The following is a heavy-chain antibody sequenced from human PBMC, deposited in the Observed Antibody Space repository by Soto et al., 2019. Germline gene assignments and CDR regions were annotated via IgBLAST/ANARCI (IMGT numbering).Heavy chain of an antibody. V-gene: IGHV3-9*01. CDR3: AKDSTPGVAAAGAHFDH. CDR2: ISWNSGRE. D-gene: IGHD6-13*01. CDR1: GFSFHYYA. Sequence: EVQLVESGGGLVQPGRSPRLSCAASGFSFHYYAIHWVRQGPGKGLEWVSGISWNSGREAYADSVKGRFTISRDNIKNSLYLEMNNLRPEDTALYYCAKDSTPGVAAAGAHFDHWGQGTLVTVSS. J-gene: IGHJ4*02.